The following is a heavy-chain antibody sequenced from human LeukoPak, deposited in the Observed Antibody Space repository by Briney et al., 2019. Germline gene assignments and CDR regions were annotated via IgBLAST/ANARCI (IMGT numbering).Heavy chain of an antibody. Sequence: SETLSLTCTVSGDSISSGPYYWGWIRQPPGKGLEWIGNIYYGENTYYNPSLKSRVTISIDTSNNQFYLKLSSLTAADTAVYYCARGGDILTGYYDFDYWGQGTLVTVSS. D-gene: IGHD3-9*01. CDR2: IYYGENT. J-gene: IGHJ4*02. CDR1: GDSISSGPYY. CDR3: ARGGDILTGYYDFDY. V-gene: IGHV4-39*01.